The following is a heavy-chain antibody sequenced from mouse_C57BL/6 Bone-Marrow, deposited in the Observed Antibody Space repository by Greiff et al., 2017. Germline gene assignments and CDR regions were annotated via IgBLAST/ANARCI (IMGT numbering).Heavy chain of an antibody. V-gene: IGHV5-17*01. J-gene: IGHJ3*01. CDR1: GFTFSDYG. CDR2: ISSGRSTI. D-gene: IGHD1-1*01. Sequence: EVMLVESGGGLVKPGGSLKLSCAASGFTFSDYGMHWVRQAPEKGLEWVAYISSGRSTIYYADTVKGRFTISRDNAKNTLFLQMTSLRSEDTAMYYCARSSYYWVAYWGQGTLVTVSA. CDR3: ARSSYYWVAY.